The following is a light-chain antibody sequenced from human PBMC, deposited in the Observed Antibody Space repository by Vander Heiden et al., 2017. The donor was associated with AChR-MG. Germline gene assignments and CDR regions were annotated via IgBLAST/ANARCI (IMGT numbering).Light chain of an antibody. V-gene: IGKV1-39*01. CDR3: QQSDNTPRT. J-gene: IGKJ2*01. CDR2: AAS. Sequence: DIQMTQSPSSLSASVGDRVTITCRASQSVSNYVSWYQQKAGKAPKLLIYAASSLQTGVPLRYSGSGSGRDFTLTISRLQPEDFATYYCQQSDNTPRTFGQGTKLEIK. CDR1: QSVSNY.